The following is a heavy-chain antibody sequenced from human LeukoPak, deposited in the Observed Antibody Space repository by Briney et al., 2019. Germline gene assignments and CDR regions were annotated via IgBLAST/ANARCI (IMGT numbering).Heavy chain of an antibody. J-gene: IGHJ4*02. Sequence: GGSLRLSCAASGFTVSSNYMSWVRQVPGKGLEWVSVISGSGGGTYYADSVKGRFTISRDNSKNTLYLQMNSLRAEDTAVYYCAKVALSDTQTGDYFDYWGQGTLVTVSS. CDR3: AKVALSDTQTGDYFDY. D-gene: IGHD7-27*01. CDR2: ISGSGGGT. V-gene: IGHV3-23*01. CDR1: GFTVSSNY.